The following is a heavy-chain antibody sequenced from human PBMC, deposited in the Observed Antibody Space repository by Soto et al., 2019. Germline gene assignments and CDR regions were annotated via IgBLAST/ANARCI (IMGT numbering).Heavy chain of an antibody. V-gene: IGHV1-18*01. CDR2: ISGYNGNT. J-gene: IGHJ6*01. CDR1: GYTFTNYV. CDR3: ARVCQAPYYYYGMDV. Sequence: GASVKVSCKASGYTFTNYVFSWVRQAPGQGLEWMGWISGYNGNTKYAEKFQGRVTMTTDTSTSTAHMELRSLRSDDTAVYYCARVCQAPYYYYGMDVCAQRSAVPVS.